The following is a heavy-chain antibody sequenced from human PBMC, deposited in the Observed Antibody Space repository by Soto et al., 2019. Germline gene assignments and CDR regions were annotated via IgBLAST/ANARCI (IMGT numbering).Heavy chain of an antibody. Sequence: ASVKVSCKASGYTFTSYAMHWVRQAPGQRLEWMGWINAGNGNTKYSQKFQGRVTITRDTSASTAYMELSSLRSEDTAVYYCARDWAYYYDSSGPRDAFDIWGQGTMVT. CDR2: INAGNGNT. CDR3: ARDWAYYYDSSGPRDAFDI. J-gene: IGHJ3*02. CDR1: GYTFTSYA. D-gene: IGHD3-22*01. V-gene: IGHV1-3*01.